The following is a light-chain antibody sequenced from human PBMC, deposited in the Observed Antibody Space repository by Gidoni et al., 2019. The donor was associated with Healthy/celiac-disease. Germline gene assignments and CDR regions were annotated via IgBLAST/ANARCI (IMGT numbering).Light chain of an antibody. CDR3: QQYYSYPLT. J-gene: IGKJ4*01. V-gene: IGKV1-8*01. Sequence: AIRITQSPSSFSASTGDRVTITCRASQSISSYLAWYQQKPGKAPKLLIYEASTLESGVPSRFSGSGSGTDFTLTISCLQSEDFATYYCQQYYSYPLTFGGGTKVEIK. CDR2: EAS. CDR1: QSISSY.